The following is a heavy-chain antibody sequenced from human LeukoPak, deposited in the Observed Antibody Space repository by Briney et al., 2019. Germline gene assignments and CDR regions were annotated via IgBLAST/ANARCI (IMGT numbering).Heavy chain of an antibody. V-gene: IGHV4-39*01. J-gene: IGHJ4*02. Sequence: SGTLSLTCTVSGGPFSSSSYYWGWVRQSHETGLECIGTIYYAGDTYYNPSLESRLTISVDTSKNQFSLKLRSVTAADTAVYYCATWDSGRYSQIDNWGQGTLVTVSS. CDR2: IYYAGDT. CDR3: ATWDSGRYSQIDN. CDR1: GGPFSSSSYY. D-gene: IGHD1-26*01.